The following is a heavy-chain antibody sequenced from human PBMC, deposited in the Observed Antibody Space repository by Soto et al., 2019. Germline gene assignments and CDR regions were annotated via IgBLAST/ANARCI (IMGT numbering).Heavy chain of an antibody. V-gene: IGHV4-30-4*01. CDR2: VYYSGST. CDR1: GASINNNDYY. Sequence: SETLSLTCTVSGASINNNDYYWSWVRQTPGKGLEWIGYVYYSGSTDYIPSLKSRLSMSIDKSQNQFTLKLNSVTAADTATYYCARMSYFYDKWYFDLWGRGTLVTVSS. J-gene: IGHJ2*01. CDR3: ARMSYFYDKWYFDL. D-gene: IGHD3-22*01.